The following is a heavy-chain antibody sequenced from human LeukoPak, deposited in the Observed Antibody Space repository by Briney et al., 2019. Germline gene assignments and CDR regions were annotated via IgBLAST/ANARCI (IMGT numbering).Heavy chain of an antibody. CDR2: IIPILGIA. J-gene: IGHJ3*02. D-gene: IGHD3-22*01. CDR3: ARAGTTYGYLPDGAFDI. CDR1: GYTFTGYY. Sequence: GASVTVSCKASGYTFTGYYMHWVRQAPGQGLEWMGRIIPILGIANYAQKFQGRVTITADKSTSTAYMELSSLRSGDTAVYYCARAGTTYGYLPDGAFDIWGQGTTVIVSS. V-gene: IGHV1-69*04.